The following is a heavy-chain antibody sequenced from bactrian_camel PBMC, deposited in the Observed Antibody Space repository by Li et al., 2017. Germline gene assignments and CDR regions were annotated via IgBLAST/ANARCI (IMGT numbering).Heavy chain of an antibody. CDR1: GFDFDRLD. J-gene: IGHJ4*01. Sequence: VESGGGLVQPGGSLRLSCDTSGFDFDRLDMSWVRQSPGKGLEWVSADNSGDGSTYAADSVKGRFTISRDNSKNTVYLQMNSLKPEDTAMYYCAAGTRIIVGDYCDGITDWGQGTQVTVS. CDR2: DNSGDGST. D-gene: IGHD3*01. CDR3: AAGTRIIVGDYCDGITD. V-gene: IGHV3S40*01.